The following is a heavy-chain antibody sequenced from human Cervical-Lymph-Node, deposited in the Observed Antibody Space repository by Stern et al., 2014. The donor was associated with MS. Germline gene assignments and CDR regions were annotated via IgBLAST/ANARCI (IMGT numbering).Heavy chain of an antibody. CDR1: GASFNDNY. CDR2: INSSGGT. D-gene: IGHD1-1*01. V-gene: IGHV4-34*01. J-gene: IGHJ3*01. Sequence: QVQLQQWGAGLLRPSETLSLTCAVHGASFNDNYWSWIRQTPGKGLEWIGEINSSGGTHYNPSLMSRATLSVDPSRNQFSLKLSSLTAADTAMYYCARERKVERSARLLVSFDVWGQGTLVTVSS. CDR3: ARERKVERSARLLVSFDV.